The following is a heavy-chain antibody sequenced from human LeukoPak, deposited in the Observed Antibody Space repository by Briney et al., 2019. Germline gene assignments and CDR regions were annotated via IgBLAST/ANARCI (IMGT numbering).Heavy chain of an antibody. CDR1: GFTFSAYA. J-gene: IGHJ6*02. V-gene: IGHV3-48*03. CDR2: ISTSGSTI. Sequence: GGSLRLSCEASGFTFSAYAMTWVRQAPGKGLEWVSYISTSGSTIYYADSVKGRFTISRDNAKNSLYLQMNSLRAEDTAVYYCARGFFGMDVWGQGTTVTVSS. CDR3: ARGFFGMDV.